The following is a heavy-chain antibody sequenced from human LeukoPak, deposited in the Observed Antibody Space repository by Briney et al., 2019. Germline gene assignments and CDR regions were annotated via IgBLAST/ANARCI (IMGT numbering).Heavy chain of an antibody. J-gene: IGHJ4*02. V-gene: IGHV3-21*01. Sequence: KAGGSLRLSCAASGFTFSSYSMNWVRQAPGKGLEWVSSISSSSSYIYYADSVKGRFTISRDNAKNSLYLQMNSLRAEDTAVYYCAREDHSKYEYWGQGTLVTVSS. CDR1: GFTFSSYS. D-gene: IGHD4-11*01. CDR2: ISSSSSYI. CDR3: AREDHSKYEY.